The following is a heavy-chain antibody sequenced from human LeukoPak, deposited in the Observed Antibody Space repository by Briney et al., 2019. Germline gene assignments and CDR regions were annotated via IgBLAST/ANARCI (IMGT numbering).Heavy chain of an antibody. J-gene: IGHJ4*02. Sequence: PSETLSLTCTVSCGSISSYYWSWIRQPPGKGLEWIGYIYYSGSTNYNPSLKSRVTISVDTSKNQFSLKLSSVTAADTAVYYCARGGAGGDYWGQGTLVTVSS. D-gene: IGHD3-16*01. V-gene: IGHV4-59*12. CDR3: ARGGAGGDY. CDR1: CGSISSYY. CDR2: IYYSGST.